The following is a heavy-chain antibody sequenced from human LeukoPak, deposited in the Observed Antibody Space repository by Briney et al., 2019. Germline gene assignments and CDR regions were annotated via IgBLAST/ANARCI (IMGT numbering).Heavy chain of an antibody. CDR2: IYYSGNT. V-gene: IGHV4-59*12. CDR3: AREGGSSNFDY. Sequence: PSETLSLTCTDSVGSISSSYWSWIRHPPGEGLEWIGYIYYSGNTNYNPSLKSRVTISVDTSKNQFSLKLSSVTAADTAVYYCAREGGSSNFDYWGQGTLVTVSS. D-gene: IGHD1-26*01. J-gene: IGHJ4*02. CDR1: VGSISSSY.